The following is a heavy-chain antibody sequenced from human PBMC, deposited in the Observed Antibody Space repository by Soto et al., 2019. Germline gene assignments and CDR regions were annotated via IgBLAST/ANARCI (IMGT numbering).Heavy chain of an antibody. CDR3: ARDGIAVSDDSYYGLDV. Sequence: QVQLAQSGVEVKKPGASVKVSCKAFGYTFTRNGISWVRQAPGQGLEWMGWISVYNGNTNYEQEFQGRLTMTTDTSTSTAYMELRSLRSDDTAVYYCARDGIAVSDDSYYGLDVWGQGTTVTVSS. V-gene: IGHV1-18*01. CDR2: ISVYNGNT. J-gene: IGHJ6*02. D-gene: IGHD6-19*01. CDR1: GYTFTRNG.